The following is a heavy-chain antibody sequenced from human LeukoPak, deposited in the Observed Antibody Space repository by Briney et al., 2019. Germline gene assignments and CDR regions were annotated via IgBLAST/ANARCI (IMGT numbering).Heavy chain of an antibody. CDR3: ARDGRYSYMSYYYYMDV. CDR1: GYTFTSYY. CDR2: INPSGGST. Sequence: ASVKLSCKASGYTFTSYYMHWVRQAPGQGLEGMGVINPSGGSTSYAQKFQGRVTMTRDMSTSTVYMELSSLRSEDTAVYYCARDGRYSYMSYYYYMDVWGKGTTVTVSS. D-gene: IGHD5-18*01. J-gene: IGHJ6*03. V-gene: IGHV1-46*01.